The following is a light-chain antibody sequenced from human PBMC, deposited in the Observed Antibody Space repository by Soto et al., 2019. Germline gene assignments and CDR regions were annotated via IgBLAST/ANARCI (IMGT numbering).Light chain of an antibody. J-gene: IGLJ2*01. Sequence: QSVLTQPPSASGTPGQRVTISCSGSSSNIGSNFVYWYQQLPGTAPKLLIYNNNQWPSGVPDRFSGSTSGTSASLAISGLRSDDGADYYCAAWDDSLSGVVFGGGTKLTVL. CDR2: NNN. CDR3: AAWDDSLSGVV. CDR1: SSNIGSNF. V-gene: IGLV1-47*02.